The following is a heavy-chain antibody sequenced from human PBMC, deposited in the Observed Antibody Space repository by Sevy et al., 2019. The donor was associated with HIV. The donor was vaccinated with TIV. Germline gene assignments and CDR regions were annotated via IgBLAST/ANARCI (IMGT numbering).Heavy chain of an antibody. CDR1: GYIFTSYV. J-gene: IGHJ4*02. V-gene: IGHV1-18*01. CDR2: ISADKDNT. Sequence: ASVKVSCKASGYIFTSYVINWVRQAPGQGLAWMGWISADKDNTNYAQKLQGRVTMTTDTSTSTAYMERRSLRSDDTAVYYCAREEGIAAGGSFDYWGQGTLVTVSS. CDR3: AREEGIAAGGSFDY. D-gene: IGHD6-13*01.